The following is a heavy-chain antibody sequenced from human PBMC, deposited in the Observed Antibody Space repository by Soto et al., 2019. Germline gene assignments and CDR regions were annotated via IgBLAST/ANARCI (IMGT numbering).Heavy chain of an antibody. D-gene: IGHD1-1*01. CDR2: IWYDGSNK. CDR1: GFTFSSYG. CDR3: ARGKSRDAYNPLDP. J-gene: IGHJ5*02. V-gene: IGHV3-33*01. Sequence: GGSLRLSCAASGFTFSSYGMHWVRQAPGKGLEWVAIIWYDGSNKYYADSVKGRFTISRDNSKNTLYFQMDNLRAEDTATYYCARGKSRDAYNPLDPWGQGTLVTVSS.